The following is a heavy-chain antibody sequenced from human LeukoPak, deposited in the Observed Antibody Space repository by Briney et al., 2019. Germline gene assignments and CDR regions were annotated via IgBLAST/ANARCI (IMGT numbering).Heavy chain of an antibody. D-gene: IGHD2-2*01. J-gene: IGHJ6*02. CDR3: AREWRLYCSSTSCYYYYGMDV. CDR1: GFTFSSYA. CDR2: IYSGGST. V-gene: IGHV3-66*01. Sequence: GGSLRLSCAASGFTFSSYAMSWVRQAPGKGLEWVSVIYSGGSTYYADSVKGRFTISRDNSKNTLYLQMSSLRAEDTAVYYCAREWRLYCSSTSCYYYYGMDVWGQGTTVTVSS.